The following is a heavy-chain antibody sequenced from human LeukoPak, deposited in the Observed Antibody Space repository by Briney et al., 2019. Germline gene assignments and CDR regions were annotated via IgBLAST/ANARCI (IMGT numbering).Heavy chain of an antibody. CDR1: GFTFDDYA. CDR2: ISWNSGNI. CDR3: AKDWAYYYDSSGYYFDY. Sequence: PGGSLRLSCAASGFTFDDYAMHWVRQAPGKGLEWVSGISWNSGNIGYADSVKGRFTISRDNAKNSLYLQMNSLRAEDTALYYCAKDWAYYYDSSGYYFDYWGQGTLVTVSS. J-gene: IGHJ4*02. V-gene: IGHV3-9*01. D-gene: IGHD3-22*01.